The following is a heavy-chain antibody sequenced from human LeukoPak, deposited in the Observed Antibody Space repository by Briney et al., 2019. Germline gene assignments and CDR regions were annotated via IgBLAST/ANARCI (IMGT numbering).Heavy chain of an antibody. V-gene: IGHV4-30-2*01. Sequence: SETLSLTCTVSGGSISSGGFYWSWIRQPPGKGLEWIGYIHHSGDTYQNPSLKSRVTVSSDRSKNEFYLKLSSVTAADTAVYYCARLIAADPQLDYWGQGTLVTVSS. CDR2: IHHSGDT. CDR1: GGSISSGGFY. D-gene: IGHD6-25*01. CDR3: ARLIAADPQLDY. J-gene: IGHJ4*02.